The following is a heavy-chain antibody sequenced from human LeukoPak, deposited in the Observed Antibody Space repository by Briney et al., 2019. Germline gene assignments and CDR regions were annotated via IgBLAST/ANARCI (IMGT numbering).Heavy chain of an antibody. CDR1: GFTFSSYA. D-gene: IGHD6-6*01. V-gene: IGHV3-64*01. J-gene: IGHJ3*02. CDR2: ISSNGGST. Sequence: PGGSLRLSCAASGFTFSSYAMHWVRQAPGKRLEYVSAISSNGGSTYYANSVKGRFTISRDNSKNTLYLQMGSLRAEDMAVYYSARGQLVPRTAFDIWGQGTMVTVSS. CDR3: ARGQLVPRTAFDI.